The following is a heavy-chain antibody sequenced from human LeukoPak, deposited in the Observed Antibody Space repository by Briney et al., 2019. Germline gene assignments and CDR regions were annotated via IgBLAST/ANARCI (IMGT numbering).Heavy chain of an antibody. J-gene: IGHJ4*02. CDR2: IYSSGST. V-gene: IGHV4-61*02. CDR3: ASRSGYYSYYFDY. D-gene: IGHD3-22*01. Sequence: SQTLSLTCTVSGGSISSGSYYWSWIRQPAGKGLEWIGRIYSSGSTNYSPSLKSRVTLSVDTSKNQFSLKLTSVTAADTAVYYCASRSGYYSYYFDYWGQGTLVTVSS. CDR1: GGSISSGSYY.